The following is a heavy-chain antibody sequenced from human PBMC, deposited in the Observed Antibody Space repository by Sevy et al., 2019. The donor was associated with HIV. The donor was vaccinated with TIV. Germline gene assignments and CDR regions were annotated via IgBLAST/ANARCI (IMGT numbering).Heavy chain of an antibody. V-gene: IGHV1-3*01. Sequence: ASVKVSCKASGYTFTSYAMHWVRQAPGQRLEGMGWINAGNGNTKYSQKFQGRVTITRDTSASTAYMVLSSLRSEDTAVYYCARGPRTLDIVVVPAAMSYWGQGTLVTVSS. J-gene: IGHJ4*02. CDR3: ARGPRTLDIVVVPAAMSY. CDR1: GYTFTSYA. D-gene: IGHD2-2*03. CDR2: INAGNGNT.